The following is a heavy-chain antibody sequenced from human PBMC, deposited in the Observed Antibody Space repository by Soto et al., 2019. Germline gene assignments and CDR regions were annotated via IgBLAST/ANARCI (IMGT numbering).Heavy chain of an antibody. CDR2: IWYDGSNK. Sequence: QVQLVESGGGVVQPGRSLRLSCAAAGFTFSSYGMHWVRQAPGKGLEWVAVIWYDGSNKYYADSVKGRFTISRDNSKNTLYLQMTSRRAEDTAVYYCARDFANIVVVPAVVNWFDPWGQGTLVTVSS. J-gene: IGHJ5*02. CDR3: ARDFANIVVVPAVVNWFDP. CDR1: GFTFSSYG. V-gene: IGHV3-33*01. D-gene: IGHD2-2*01.